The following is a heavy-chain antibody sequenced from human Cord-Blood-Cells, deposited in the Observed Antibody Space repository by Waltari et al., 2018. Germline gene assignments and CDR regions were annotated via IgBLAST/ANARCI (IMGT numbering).Heavy chain of an antibody. Sequence: QVQLVESGGGVVQPGRSLRLSWAASGFTFSSYGLHWVRQAPGKGLEWVAVITYDGSNKYYADSVKGRFTISRDNSKNTLYLQMNSLRAEDTAVYYCARGSYSSSQLFDYWGQGTLVTVSS. CDR2: ITYDGSNK. V-gene: IGHV3-30*03. CDR1: GFTFSSYG. J-gene: IGHJ4*02. D-gene: IGHD6-13*01. CDR3: ARGSYSSSQLFDY.